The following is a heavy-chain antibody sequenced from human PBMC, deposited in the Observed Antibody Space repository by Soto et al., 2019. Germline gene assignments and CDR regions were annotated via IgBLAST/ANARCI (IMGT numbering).Heavy chain of an antibody. V-gene: IGHV1-46*01. J-gene: IGHJ5*02. CDR1: GYTFTSYY. CDR2: INPSGGST. Sequence: ASVKVSCKASGYTFTSYYMHWVRQAPGQGLEWMGIINPSGGSTSYAQKFQGRVTMTRDTSTSTVYMELSSLRSEDTAVYYCASESDCSGGSCYSGLNWFDPWGQGTLVTVPQ. D-gene: IGHD2-15*01. CDR3: ASESDCSGGSCYSGLNWFDP.